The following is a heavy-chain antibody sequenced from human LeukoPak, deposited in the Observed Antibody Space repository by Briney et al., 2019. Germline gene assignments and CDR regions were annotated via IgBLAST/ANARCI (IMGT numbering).Heavy chain of an antibody. CDR2: ISASGTIT. CDR1: GFTFSSFE. D-gene: IGHD5-24*01. V-gene: IGHV3-48*03. J-gene: IGHJ4*03. CDR3: AKLLRDVTIYDF. Sequence: GGSLRLSCAASGFTFSSFEMNWVRQAPGKGLEWISYISASGTITHYADSVKGRFTISRDNAKNTLYLQMNSLRAEDTAVYYCAKLLRDVTIYDFWGHGDLVTVSS.